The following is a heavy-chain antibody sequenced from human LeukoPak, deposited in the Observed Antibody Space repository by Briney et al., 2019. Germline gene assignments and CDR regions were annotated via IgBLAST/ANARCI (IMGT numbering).Heavy chain of an antibody. CDR2: IYTSGST. CDR1: GGSISSGSYY. Sequence: SETLSLTCTVSGGSISSGSYYWSWIRQPAGKGLEWIGRIYTSGSTNYNPSVKSRVTISVDTSKNQFSLKLSSVTAADTAVYYCARGYYDSSGYSYDYWGQGTLVTVSS. CDR3: ARGYYDSSGYSYDY. D-gene: IGHD3-22*01. V-gene: IGHV4-61*02. J-gene: IGHJ4*02.